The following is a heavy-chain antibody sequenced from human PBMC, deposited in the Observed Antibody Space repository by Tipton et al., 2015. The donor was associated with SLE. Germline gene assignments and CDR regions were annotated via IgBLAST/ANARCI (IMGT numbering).Heavy chain of an antibody. Sequence: LVKPTQSLSLTCTVSGGSIRSGVYYWNWIRQHPGKGLEWIGYIYYSGSTSYNPSLKSRVSISLDTSKNQFSLKLTSVTAADTAVYFCAREPNTAWSAAATPGFDVWGQGTMVTVSS. D-gene: IGHD6-13*01. CDR3: AREPNTAWSAAATPGFDV. CDR2: IYYSGST. CDR1: GGSIRSGVYY. V-gene: IGHV4-31*03. J-gene: IGHJ3*01.